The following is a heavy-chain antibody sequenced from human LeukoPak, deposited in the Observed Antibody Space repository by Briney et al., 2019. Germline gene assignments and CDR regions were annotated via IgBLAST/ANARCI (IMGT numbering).Heavy chain of an antibody. D-gene: IGHD2-8*01. Sequence: GSLRLSCAASGFTFSNYAMSWVRQPPGQGLEWIGEISLTGLTHYNPSLESRVTVSLDKSKNQLSLNLTSVTAADTAVYYCSRENGAFSPFGYWGQGTLVTVLS. V-gene: IGHV4-4*02. CDR2: ISLTGLT. CDR1: GFTFSNYAM. J-gene: IGHJ4*02. CDR3: SRENGAFSPFGY.